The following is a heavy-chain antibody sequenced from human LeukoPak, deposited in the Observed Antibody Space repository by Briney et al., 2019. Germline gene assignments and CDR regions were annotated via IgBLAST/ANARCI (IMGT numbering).Heavy chain of an antibody. Sequence: ASVKVSCRVSGYTLSELSMHWVRQAPGKGLEWMGGFDPEDLETIYAQKFQGRVTMTEDTSTDTAYMELRSLRSEDTAVYFCATKAQLIRRALDSWGQGTQVTVSS. J-gene: IGHJ4*02. V-gene: IGHV1-24*01. CDR1: GYTLSELS. D-gene: IGHD1-1*01. CDR2: FDPEDLET. CDR3: ATKAQLIRRALDS.